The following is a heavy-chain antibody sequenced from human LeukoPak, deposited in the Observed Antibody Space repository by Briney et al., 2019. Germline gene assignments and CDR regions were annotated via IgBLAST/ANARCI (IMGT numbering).Heavy chain of an antibody. J-gene: IGHJ4*02. CDR1: GGSLSSYY. CDR2: ISTSGSN. D-gene: IGHD2-15*01. V-gene: IGHV4-4*07. Sequence: SETLSLTCTVSGGSLSSYYWSWIRQPAGKGLEWIGRISTSGSNNYNTYLKSRVTISVDKSNNQFSLILTSVAAADTAVYYCARDGNGSRAFDYWGQGTLVTVFS. CDR3: ARDGNGSRAFDY.